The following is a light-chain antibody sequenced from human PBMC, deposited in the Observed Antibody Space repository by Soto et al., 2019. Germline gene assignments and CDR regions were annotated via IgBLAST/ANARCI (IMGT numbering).Light chain of an antibody. J-gene: IGKJ4*01. CDR3: QQYGSSPLS. V-gene: IGKV3-20*01. CDR1: QSVSSSY. CDR2: GAS. Sequence: EIVLTQSPGTLSLSPGERATLSCRASQSVSSSYLAWYQQKPGQAPRLLIYGASIRATGNPDRFSGSGSGTDFTLTISRLEPEAFAVYYCQQYGSSPLSFGGGTKVEIK.